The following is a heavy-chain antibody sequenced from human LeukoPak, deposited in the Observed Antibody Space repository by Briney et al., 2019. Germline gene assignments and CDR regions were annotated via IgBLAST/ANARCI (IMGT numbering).Heavy chain of an antibody. Sequence: SETLSLTCTVSGGSIGTYYWSWIRQPPGKGLEWIGYIYYTGSTNYNPSLKSRVTISVDTSKNQFSLKLSSVTAADTAVYYCARLLSSGWYTGEEDFDYWGQGTLVTVSS. CDR1: GGSIGTYY. CDR2: IYYTGST. J-gene: IGHJ4*02. CDR3: ARLLSSGWYTGEEDFDY. V-gene: IGHV4-59*08. D-gene: IGHD6-19*01.